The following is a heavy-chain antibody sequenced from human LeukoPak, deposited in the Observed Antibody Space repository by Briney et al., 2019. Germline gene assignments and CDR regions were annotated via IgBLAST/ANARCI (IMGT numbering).Heavy chain of an antibody. D-gene: IGHD6-13*01. CDR1: GFTFSHYG. Sequence: GGSLRLSCAASGFTFSHYGVHWVRQAPGKGLEWVAVISYDGSNKYYADSVKGRFTISRDNSKNTVFLEMNSLRAEDTAVYCCAKDQPHWGIAAAGTGFDYWGQGTLVTVSS. V-gene: IGHV3-30*18. CDR3: AKDQPHWGIAAAGTGFDY. J-gene: IGHJ4*02. CDR2: ISYDGSNK.